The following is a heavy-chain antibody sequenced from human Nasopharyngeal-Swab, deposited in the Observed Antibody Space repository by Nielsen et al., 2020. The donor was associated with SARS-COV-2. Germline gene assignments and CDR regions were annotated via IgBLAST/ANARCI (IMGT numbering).Heavy chain of an antibody. V-gene: IGHV3-73*01. CDR3: TTDFYFDY. CDR1: GFTFSNYW. J-gene: IGHJ4*02. Sequence: GESLKISCAASGFTFSNYWMSWVRQASGKGLESVGRIGDKDHNYATTYGASVQGRVTISRDDSKNTAFLPMDSLKTEDTALYYCTTDFYFDYWGQGTLVTVSS. CDR2: IGDKDHNYAT.